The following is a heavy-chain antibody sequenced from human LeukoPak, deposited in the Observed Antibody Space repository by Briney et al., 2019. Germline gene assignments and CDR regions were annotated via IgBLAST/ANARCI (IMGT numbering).Heavy chain of an antibody. J-gene: IGHJ5*02. Sequence: GASVKVSCKASGGTFKSYAITWVRQAPGQGLEWMGGIIPMFAPARYAQNFQGRVTITTDESTSTAYMELSSLKSEDTAVYYCARGAHSGSYSSWFHPWGQGTLATVSS. V-gene: IGHV1-69*05. CDR2: IIPMFAPA. CDR1: GGTFKSYA. CDR3: ARGAHSGSYSSWFHP. D-gene: IGHD3-10*01.